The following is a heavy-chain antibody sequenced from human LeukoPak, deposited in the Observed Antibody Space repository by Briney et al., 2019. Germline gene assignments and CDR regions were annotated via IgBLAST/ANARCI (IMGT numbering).Heavy chain of an antibody. CDR1: GFTFSSSL. Sequence: GGSLRLSCAASGFTFSSSLMIWARQAPGKGLGWVANINQDGGQKYYLDSVKGRFTISRDNADNSLYLQMDGLRAEDTAVYYCATNTRAYAVLLAYWGQGNLVTVSS. D-gene: IGHD4-17*01. CDR3: ATNTRAYAVLLAY. J-gene: IGHJ4*02. CDR2: INQDGGQK. V-gene: IGHV3-7*01.